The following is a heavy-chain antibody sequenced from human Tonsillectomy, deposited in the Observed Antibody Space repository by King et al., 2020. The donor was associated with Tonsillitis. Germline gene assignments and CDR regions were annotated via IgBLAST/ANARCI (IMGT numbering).Heavy chain of an antibody. V-gene: IGHV3-33*01. J-gene: IGHJ4*02. CDR1: GFTFSNHG. Sequence: VQLVESGGGVVQPGRSLRLSCAASGFTFSNHGMHWVRQAPGKGLEWVAVIWYDGSNQFYADSVKGRFAISRDNSNNTLYLHMNSLRAEDTAVYYCARDPIPNWGLGGYYFDYWGQGTLVTVSS. D-gene: IGHD7-27*01. CDR3: ARDPIPNWGLGGYYFDY. CDR2: IWYDGSNQ.